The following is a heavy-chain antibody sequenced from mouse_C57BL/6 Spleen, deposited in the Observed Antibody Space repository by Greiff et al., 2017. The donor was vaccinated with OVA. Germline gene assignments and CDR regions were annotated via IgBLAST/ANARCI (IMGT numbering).Heavy chain of an antibody. CDR1: GYTFTDYY. Sequence: VQLQQSGAELVRPGASVKLSCKASGYTFTDYYINWVKQRPGQGLEWIARIYPGSGNTYYNEKFKGKATLTAEKSSSTAYMQLSSLTSEDSAVYFCARVDSSGYWFAYWGQGTLVTVSA. CDR2: IYPGSGNT. J-gene: IGHJ3*01. V-gene: IGHV1-76*01. D-gene: IGHD3-2*02. CDR3: ARVDSSGYWFAY.